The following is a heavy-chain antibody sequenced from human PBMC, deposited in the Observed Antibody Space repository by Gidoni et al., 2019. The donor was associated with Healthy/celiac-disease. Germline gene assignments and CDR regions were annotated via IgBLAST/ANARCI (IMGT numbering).Heavy chain of an antibody. Sequence: EVQLVESGGGLVKPGGSLRLSCAASGFTFSKAWMSWVRQAPGKGLEWVGRIKSKTDGGTTDYAAPVKGRFTISRDDSKNTLYLQMNSLKTEDTAVYYCTTGAEVDYGDYVIYWGQGTLVTVSS. D-gene: IGHD4-17*01. CDR2: IKSKTDGGTT. CDR1: GFTFSKAW. V-gene: IGHV3-15*01. CDR3: TTGAEVDYGDYVIY. J-gene: IGHJ4*02.